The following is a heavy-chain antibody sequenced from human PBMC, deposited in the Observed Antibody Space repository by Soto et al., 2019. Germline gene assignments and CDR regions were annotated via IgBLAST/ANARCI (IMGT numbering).Heavy chain of an antibody. CDR1: GGSFSGYY. CDR2: INHSGST. CDR3: ARAHRLRWFGEFPLDY. V-gene: IGHV4-34*01. J-gene: IGHJ4*02. Sequence: QVQLQQWGAGLLKPSETLSLTCAVYGGSFSGYYWSWIRQPPGKGLEWIGEINHSGSTNYNPSLKSRVTRSXVPXKXPSSMKLSSVTAADTAVYYCARAHRLRWFGEFPLDYWGQGTLVTVSS. D-gene: IGHD3-10*01.